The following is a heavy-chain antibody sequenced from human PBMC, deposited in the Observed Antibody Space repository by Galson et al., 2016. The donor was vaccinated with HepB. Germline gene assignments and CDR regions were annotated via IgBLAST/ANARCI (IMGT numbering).Heavy chain of an antibody. Sequence: SLRLSCAASGFTFSNYGMTWVRQVLGKGLEVVSSISRSGDSTDYADSVKGRFTISRDNSKNTLSLQMNSLTADDTAIYYCVQGSTAPAVWGKGTTVTVSS. J-gene: IGHJ6*04. V-gene: IGHV3-23*01. CDR1: GFTFSNYG. CDR3: VQGSTAPAV. CDR2: ISRSGDST. D-gene: IGHD2-2*01.